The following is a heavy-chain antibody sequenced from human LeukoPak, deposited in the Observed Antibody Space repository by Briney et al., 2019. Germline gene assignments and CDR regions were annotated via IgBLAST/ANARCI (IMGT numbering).Heavy chain of an antibody. CDR2: ISSGTSYI. Sequence: GGSLRLSCAASGFTFNTYTMNWVRQAPGKGLEWVSSISSGTSYIYYADSAKGRFTISRDNAKNSLYLQMNSLRAEDTAVYYCARDPTSSWETAFDIWGQGTMVTVSS. CDR1: GFTFNTYT. D-gene: IGHD1-26*01. V-gene: IGHV3-21*01. CDR3: ARDPTSSWETAFDI. J-gene: IGHJ3*02.